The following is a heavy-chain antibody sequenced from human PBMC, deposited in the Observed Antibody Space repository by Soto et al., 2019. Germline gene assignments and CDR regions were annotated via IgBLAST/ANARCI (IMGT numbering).Heavy chain of an antibody. CDR1: GSTVTNYA. J-gene: IGHJ4*02. V-gene: IGHV1-3*01. CDR3: ARGAYDFWSGYQYFDS. Sequence: QVHLVQSGAEVQKPGASVKVSCKASGSTVTNYAVHWVRHAPGQSLEWMGWMNAGSGDTKSSQKFQGRVTITRDTSASTVYMELSRLTSEVTAIYYCARGAYDFWSGYQYFDSWGQGSLVTVS. D-gene: IGHD3-3*01. CDR2: MNAGSGDT.